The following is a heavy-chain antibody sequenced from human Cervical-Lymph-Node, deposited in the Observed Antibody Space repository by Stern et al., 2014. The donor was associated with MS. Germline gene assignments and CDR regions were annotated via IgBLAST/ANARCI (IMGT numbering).Heavy chain of an antibody. D-gene: IGHD3-16*01. V-gene: IGHV3-23*04. J-gene: IGHJ6*02. Sequence: EVQLVESGGGLVQPGGSLRLSCAASGFTFSSYAMSWVRPAPGKGLQWVSTISVTGRSTYYADSVKGRFTISRDNSENTLYLQVNGLRVEDTAVYYCARDRDYDPNGMDVWGQGATVTVSS. CDR2: ISVTGRST. CDR1: GFTFSSYA. CDR3: ARDRDYDPNGMDV.